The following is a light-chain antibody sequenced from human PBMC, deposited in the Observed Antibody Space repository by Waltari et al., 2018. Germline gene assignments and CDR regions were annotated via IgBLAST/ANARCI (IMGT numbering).Light chain of an antibody. J-gene: IGKJ2*01. CDR2: RSS. Sequence: EVVVTQSPVTLSVSPGERATLSCRASQSVTSNFACYQKKTGQAPRLLFYRSSTRATGIPARFSGSGSGTEFTLTISSMQSEDVALYYCQQYNNWPYTFGQGTKLEIK. V-gene: IGKV3-15*01. CDR3: QQYNNWPYT. CDR1: QSVTSN.